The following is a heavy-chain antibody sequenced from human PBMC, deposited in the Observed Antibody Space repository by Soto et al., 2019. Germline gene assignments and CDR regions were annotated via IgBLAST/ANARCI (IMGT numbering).Heavy chain of an antibody. CDR2: ITFSGNTV. J-gene: IGHJ6*02. V-gene: IGHV3-11*01. CDR3: ARVSWREKYGMDV. CDR1: LFTFSDSY. Sequence: GGCLRLSCAASLFTFSDSYMSWIRQSPGKGLEWISYITFSGNTVYYADSLKGRFTISRDNAKNSLYLQMNRLRAEDTAVYYCARVSWREKYGMDVWGQGTTVTVSS.